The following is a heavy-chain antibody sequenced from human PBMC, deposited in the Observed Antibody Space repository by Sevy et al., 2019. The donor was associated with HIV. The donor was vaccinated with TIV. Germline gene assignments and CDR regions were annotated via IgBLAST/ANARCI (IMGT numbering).Heavy chain of an antibody. D-gene: IGHD2-21*02. Sequence: GGSLRPSCADSGFTFIDYAMHWVRQAPGKGLEWVAVISDDGSKTYYADSVNGRFTISRDNSKNTLYLQMNSLRADDTAVYYCARGRVTSHYFDYWGQGTLVTVSS. J-gene: IGHJ4*02. CDR2: ISDDGSKT. CDR1: GFTFIDYA. CDR3: ARGRVTSHYFDY. V-gene: IGHV3-30*04.